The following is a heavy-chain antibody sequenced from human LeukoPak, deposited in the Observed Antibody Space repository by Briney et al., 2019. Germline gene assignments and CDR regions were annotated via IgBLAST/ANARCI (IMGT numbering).Heavy chain of an antibody. CDR1: GFTFSSYG. CDR3: AKPMITFGGVIDH. V-gene: IGHV3-30*18. CDR2: ISYDGSNK. J-gene: IGHJ5*02. Sequence: PGGSLRLSCAASGFTFSSYGMHWVRQAPGKGLEWVAVISYDGSNKYYADSAKGRFTISRDNSKNTLYLQMNSLRAEDTAVYYCAKPMITFGGVIDHWGQGTLVTVSS. D-gene: IGHD3-16*01.